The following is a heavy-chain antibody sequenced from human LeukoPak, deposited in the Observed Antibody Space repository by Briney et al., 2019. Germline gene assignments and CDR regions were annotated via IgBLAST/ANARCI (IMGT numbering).Heavy chain of an antibody. CDR3: ASRFVAKSGSYYTNDY. D-gene: IGHD1-26*01. CDR1: GYTLTELS. Sequence: ASVKVSXKVSGYTLTELSMHWVRQAPGKGLEWVGGVDPEDGETIYAQKFQGRVTMTEDTSTDTAYMELSSLRSEDTAVYYCASRFVAKSGSYYTNDYWGQGTLVTVSS. V-gene: IGHV1-24*01. J-gene: IGHJ4*02. CDR2: VDPEDGET.